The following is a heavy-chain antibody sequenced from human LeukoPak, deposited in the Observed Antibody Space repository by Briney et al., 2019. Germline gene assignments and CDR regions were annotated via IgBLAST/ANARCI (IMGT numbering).Heavy chain of an antibody. Sequence: GGSLRLSCAASGFTFSSYGMHWVRQAPGKGLEWVAFIRYDGSNKYYADSVKGRFTISRDNSKNTLYLQMNSLRAEDTAVYYCAKRSSSSLVQAVYWGQGTLVTVSS. CDR2: IRYDGSNK. V-gene: IGHV3-30*02. D-gene: IGHD6-6*01. J-gene: IGHJ4*02. CDR1: GFTFSSYG. CDR3: AKRSSSSLVQAVY.